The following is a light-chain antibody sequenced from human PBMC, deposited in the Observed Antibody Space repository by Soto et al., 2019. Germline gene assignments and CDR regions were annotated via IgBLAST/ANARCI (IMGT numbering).Light chain of an antibody. V-gene: IGKV3-20*01. J-gene: IGKJ4*02. CDR1: QSVNSLY. Sequence: EIALTQSPGTLSLSPGERATLSCRASQSVNSLYLAWYQQPSGQAPRLLTYGASSRSTGIPNSFSSSASGTDFTLTISRLEHEDVAVYYCQWYSGSQTFGGGTKVEIK. CDR3: QWYSGSQT. CDR2: GAS.